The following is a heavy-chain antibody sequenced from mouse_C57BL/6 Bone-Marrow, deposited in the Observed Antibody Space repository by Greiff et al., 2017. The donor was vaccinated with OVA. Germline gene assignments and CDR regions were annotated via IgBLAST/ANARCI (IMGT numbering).Heavy chain of an antibody. CDR3: ARSHYYGSSYDDY. CDR1: GYTFTDYY. Sequence: EVQLQQSGPELVKPGASVKISCKASGYTFTDYYMNWVKQSHGTSLAWIGDINPNNGGTSYNQKFKGKATLTVDKSSSTAYMELSSLTSEVSAVSYCARSHYYGSSYDDYWGQGTTLTVSA. D-gene: IGHD1-1*01. CDR2: INPNNGGT. V-gene: IGHV1-26*01. J-gene: IGHJ2*01.